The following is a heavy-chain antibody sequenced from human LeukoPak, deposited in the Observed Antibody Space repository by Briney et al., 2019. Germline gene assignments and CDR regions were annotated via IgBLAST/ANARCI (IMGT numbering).Heavy chain of an antibody. Sequence: GGSLRLSCAASGFTFSTYSMTWVRQAPGKGLEWVSSISSSTSYIYYADSVKGRFTISRDNAKNSLYLQVNSLRAEDTAVYYCARVGGHDAFDIWGQETMVTVSS. CDR1: GFTFSTYS. J-gene: IGHJ3*02. V-gene: IGHV3-21*01. CDR3: ARVGGHDAFDI. D-gene: IGHD1-26*01. CDR2: ISSSTSYI.